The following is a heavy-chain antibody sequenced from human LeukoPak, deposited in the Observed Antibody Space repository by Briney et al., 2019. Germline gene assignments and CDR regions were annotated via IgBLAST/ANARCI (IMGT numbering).Heavy chain of an antibody. Sequence: GGSLRLSCAASGFTFSSYSMNWVRQAPGKGLEWVSSISSSSSYIYYADSVKGRFTISRDNAKNSLYLQMNSLRAEDTPVYYCARDNDIVVSYGMDVWGQGTTVTVSS. CDR1: GFTFSSYS. CDR2: ISSSSSYI. CDR3: ARDNDIVVSYGMDV. D-gene: IGHD5-12*01. J-gene: IGHJ6*02. V-gene: IGHV3-21*01.